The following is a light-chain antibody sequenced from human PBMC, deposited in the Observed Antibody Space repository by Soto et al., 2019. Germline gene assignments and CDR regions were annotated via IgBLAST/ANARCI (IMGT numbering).Light chain of an antibody. CDR3: QQYNNGPTYT. V-gene: IGKV3-15*01. J-gene: IGKJ2*01. Sequence: EIVMTQSPGTLSVSPGERATLSCRASQSISSSLAWYQQKPGQAPRLLIYGASTRATGIPARFSGSGSGTEFTLTISSLQSEDFAVYYCQQYNNGPTYTLGQGNKLEIK. CDR1: QSISSS. CDR2: GAS.